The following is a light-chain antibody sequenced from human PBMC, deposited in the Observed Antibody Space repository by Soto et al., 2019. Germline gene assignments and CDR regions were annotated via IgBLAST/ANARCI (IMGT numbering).Light chain of an antibody. V-gene: IGKV3-20*01. CDR2: GAS. J-gene: IGKJ2*01. CDR3: QQYGSSPYT. Sequence: EIVLTQSPGTLYLSPGESATLSCRASQSISSGYLAWYQQIPGQAPRLLLFGASNRTTGIPDRFSGSGSGTDFTLTISRLEPEDFAVYSCQQYGSSPYTFGQGTKLEI. CDR1: QSISSGY.